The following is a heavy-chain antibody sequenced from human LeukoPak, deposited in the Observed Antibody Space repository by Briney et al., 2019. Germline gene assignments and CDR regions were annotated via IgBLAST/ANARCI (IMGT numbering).Heavy chain of an antibody. Sequence: PGGSLRLYCAASGFTFTSYWMHWVRQAPGKGLVWVSRVNSDGSSTTYADSVEGRFTISRDNAKNTLYLQMNSLRAEDTAVYYCARGRYYGMDVWGQGTTVTVSS. CDR3: ARGRYYGMDV. CDR1: GFTFTSYW. V-gene: IGHV3-74*01. J-gene: IGHJ6*02. CDR2: VNSDGSST.